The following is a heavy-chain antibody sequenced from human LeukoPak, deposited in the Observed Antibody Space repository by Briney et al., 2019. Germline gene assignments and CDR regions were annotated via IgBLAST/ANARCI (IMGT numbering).Heavy chain of an antibody. Sequence: PGGSLRLSCAASGITFSTYAMHWVRQAPGKGLEWVAVISYDGSNKYYADSVKGRFTISRDNPKNTLYLQMNSLSTEDTAVYYCARAGTAMVIYYFDYWGQGTLVTVSS. D-gene: IGHD5-18*01. CDR3: ARAGTAMVIYYFDY. CDR2: ISYDGSNK. CDR1: GITFSTYA. J-gene: IGHJ4*02. V-gene: IGHV3-30-3*01.